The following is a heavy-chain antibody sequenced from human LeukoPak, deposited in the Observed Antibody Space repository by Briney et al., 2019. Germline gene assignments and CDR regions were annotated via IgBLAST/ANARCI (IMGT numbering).Heavy chain of an antibody. V-gene: IGHV1-69*13. Sequence: GASVKVSCKASGGTFSSYAISWVRQAPGQGLEWMGGIIPIFGTANYAQKFQGRVTITADESTSTAYMELSSLRSEDTAVYYCARLYQLLRDAFDIWGQGTMVTVSS. CDR2: IIPIFGTA. D-gene: IGHD2-2*01. CDR1: GGTFSSYA. CDR3: ARLYQLLRDAFDI. J-gene: IGHJ3*02.